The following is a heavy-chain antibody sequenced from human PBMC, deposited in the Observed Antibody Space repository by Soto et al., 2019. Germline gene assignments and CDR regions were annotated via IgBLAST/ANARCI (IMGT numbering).Heavy chain of an antibody. Sequence: GGSLRLSCAASGFTFSNAWMSWVRQAPGKGLEWVGRIKSKTDGGTTDYAAPVKGRFTISRDDSKNTLYLQMNSLKTEDTAVYYCTTRRAPTGTTDYWGRGTLVTVSS. V-gene: IGHV3-15*01. J-gene: IGHJ4*02. CDR1: GFTFSNAW. CDR2: IKSKTDGGTT. CDR3: TTRRAPTGTTDY. D-gene: IGHD1-7*01.